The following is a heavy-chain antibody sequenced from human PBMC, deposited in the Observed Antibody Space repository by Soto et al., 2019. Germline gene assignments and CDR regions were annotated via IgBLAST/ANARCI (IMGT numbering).Heavy chain of an antibody. CDR2: INGGGGTI. CDR1: GIRFSDYY. V-gene: IGHV3-11*01. J-gene: IGHJ5*02. Sequence: GGSLRLSCAASGIRFSDYYMSWIRQAPGKGLEWVSYINGGGGTIYYADSVRGRFTISRDNAKNTLYLQMNSLRAEDTAVYYCAADPTMRGYFRFGPWGQGTLVTVSS. CDR3: AADPTMRGYFRFGP. D-gene: IGHD3-3*01.